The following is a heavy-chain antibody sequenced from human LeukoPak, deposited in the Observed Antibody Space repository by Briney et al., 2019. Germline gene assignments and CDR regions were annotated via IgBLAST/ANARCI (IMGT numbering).Heavy chain of an antibody. CDR3: ARDPLTLYDYYMDV. Sequence: GGSLRLSCAASGFSFSSYWMSWVRQAPGKGLEWVAKIKQDGSEKYYGDSVKDRFTISRDNAKNSLFLQMNSLRAEDTAVYYCARDPLTLYDYYMDVWGKGTTVTVSS. V-gene: IGHV3-7*01. CDR1: GFSFSSYW. J-gene: IGHJ6*03. CDR2: IKQDGSEK. D-gene: IGHD3-9*01.